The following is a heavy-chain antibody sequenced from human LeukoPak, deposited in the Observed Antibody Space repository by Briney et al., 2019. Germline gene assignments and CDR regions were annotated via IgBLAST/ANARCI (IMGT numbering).Heavy chain of an antibody. CDR2: INWNGGST. V-gene: IGHV3-20*01. D-gene: IGHD6-19*01. Sequence: PGGSLRLSCAASGFTFDDYGMSWVSHDGGKGREWVYGINWNGGSTSYADSVKGRFTISRDNAKNSLYLQMNSLRAEDTALYHCARVGSSGWYDVNWFDPWGQGTLVTVSS. J-gene: IGHJ5*02. CDR1: GFTFDDYG. CDR3: ARVGSSGWYDVNWFDP.